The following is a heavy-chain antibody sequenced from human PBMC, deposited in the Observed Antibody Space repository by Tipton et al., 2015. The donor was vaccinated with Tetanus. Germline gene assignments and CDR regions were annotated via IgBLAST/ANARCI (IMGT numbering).Heavy chain of an antibody. V-gene: IGHV3-9*01. J-gene: IGHJ4*02. CDR1: GLVCNDYA. Sequence: SLRLSCEGSGLVCNDYAMHWVRQVPGKGLEWVSGIYCDGGSTGYADSVKGRFTTSRDTAKAALYLQMNGLRTEDTALYYCVKDTSPGGADCWGQGILVTVSS. CDR2: IYCDGGST. D-gene: IGHD1-1*01. CDR3: VKDTSPGGADC.